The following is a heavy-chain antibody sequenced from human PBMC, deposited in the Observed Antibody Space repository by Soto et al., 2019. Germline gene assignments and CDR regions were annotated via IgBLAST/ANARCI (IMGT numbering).Heavy chain of an antibody. CDR3: ARDTTPPMYSSSFLGRGGPVDY. V-gene: IGHV3-21*01. Sequence: GGSLRLSCAASGFTFSSYSMNWVRQAPGKGLEWVSSISSSSSYIYYADSVKGRFTISRDNAKNSLYLQMNSLRAEDTAVYYCARDTTPPMYSSSFLGRGGPVDYWGQGTLVTVSS. CDR1: GFTFSSYS. J-gene: IGHJ4*02. D-gene: IGHD6-6*01. CDR2: ISSSSSYI.